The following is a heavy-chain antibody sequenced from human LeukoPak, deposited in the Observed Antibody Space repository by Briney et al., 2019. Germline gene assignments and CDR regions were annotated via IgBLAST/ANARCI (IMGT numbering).Heavy chain of an antibody. V-gene: IGHV3-30*02. CDR3: AKDRSIVGATPGY. D-gene: IGHD1-26*01. J-gene: IGHJ4*02. Sequence: QSGGSLRLSCAASGFTFSSYGMHWVRQAPGKGLEWVAFIRYDGSNKYYADSMKGRFTISRDNSKNTLYLQMNSLRAEDTAVYYCAKDRSIVGATPGYWGQGTLVTVSS. CDR1: GFTFSSYG. CDR2: IRYDGSNK.